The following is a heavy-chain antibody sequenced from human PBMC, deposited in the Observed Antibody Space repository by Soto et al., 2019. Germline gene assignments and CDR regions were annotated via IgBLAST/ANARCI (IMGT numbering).Heavy chain of an antibody. CDR3: GRERDPHSCAWQECDH. CDR1: GFDFLSYD. V-gene: IGHV3-13*05. J-gene: IGHJ4*02. CDR2: ISTSGVP. Sequence: EVQLVESGGGLVQPGGSLRLSCAASGFDFLSYDMHWVRQAPGKGLEWVSAISTSGVPFYAASVGGRFTISLDNGKNSLYLHVDNLRVEDKAVYFCGRERDPHSCAWQECDHWGQGTLVTVSS. D-gene: IGHD3-22*01.